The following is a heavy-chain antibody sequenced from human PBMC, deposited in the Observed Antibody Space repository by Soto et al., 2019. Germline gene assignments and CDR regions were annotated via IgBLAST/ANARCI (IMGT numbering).Heavy chain of an antibody. Sequence: QVQLQQWGAGLLKPSETLSRTCAVYGGSFSGYYWSWIRQPPGKGLEWIGEINHSGSTNYNPSLKSRVTMSVDTSRKQFSLKLNSVTAADTAVYYCARRMVRRDFAYHFEYWGQGTLVTVSS. CDR3: ARRMVRRDFAYHFEY. J-gene: IGHJ4*02. CDR1: GGSFSGYY. D-gene: IGHD3-10*01. CDR2: INHSGST. V-gene: IGHV4-34*01.